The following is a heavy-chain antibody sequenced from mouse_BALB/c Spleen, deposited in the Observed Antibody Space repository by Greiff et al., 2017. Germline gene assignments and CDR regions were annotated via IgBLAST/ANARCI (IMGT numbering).Heavy chain of an antibody. V-gene: IGHV5-4*02. Sequence: EVQVVESGGGLVKPGGSLKLSCAASGFTFSDYYMYWVRQTPEKRLEWVATISDGGSYTYYPDSVKGRFTISRDNAKNNLYLQMSSLKSEDTAMYYCARGGGYDGYAMDYWGQGTSVTVSS. CDR1: GFTFSDYY. D-gene: IGHD2-2*01. CDR3: ARGGGYDGYAMDY. CDR2: ISDGGSYT. J-gene: IGHJ4*01.